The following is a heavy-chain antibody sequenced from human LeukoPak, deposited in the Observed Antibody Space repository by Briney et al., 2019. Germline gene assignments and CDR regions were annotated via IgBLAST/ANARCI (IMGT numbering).Heavy chain of an antibody. CDR1: GFTFSSYS. J-gene: IGHJ4*02. CDR2: ISSSSSYI. V-gene: IGHV3-21*01. CDR3: ARDPLLVVRGVEGFDY. Sequence: SGGSLRLSCAASGFTFSSYSMNWVRQAPGKGLEWVSSISSSSSYIYYADSVKGRFTISRDNAKNSLYLQMNSLRAEDTAVYYCARDPLLVVRGVEGFDYWGQGTLVTVSS. D-gene: IGHD3-10*01.